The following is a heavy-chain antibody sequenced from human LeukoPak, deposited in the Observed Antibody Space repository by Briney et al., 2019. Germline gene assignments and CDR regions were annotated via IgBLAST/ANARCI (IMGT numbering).Heavy chain of an antibody. CDR2: ISGGSDGT. D-gene: IGHD6-19*01. V-gene: IGHV3-23*01. J-gene: IGHJ4*02. CDR3: ARRPLYSSGWSADY. CDR1: GFTFINYA. Sequence: PGGSLRLSCAASGFTFINYAMSWVRQAPGMGLEWVSGISGGSDGTYYADSVKGRFTISRDNSKNTLYLQMNSLRGEDTAVYYCARRPLYSSGWSADYWGQGTLVTVSS.